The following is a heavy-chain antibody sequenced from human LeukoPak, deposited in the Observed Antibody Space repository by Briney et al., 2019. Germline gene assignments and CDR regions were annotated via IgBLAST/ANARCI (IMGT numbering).Heavy chain of an antibody. D-gene: IGHD3-22*01. CDR2: INPDSGGT. V-gene: IGHV1-2*02. Sequence: ASVKVSCKTSGYTFTGYFIHWVRQAPGQGLEWMGWINPDSGGTNYAQKFQGRVTMTRDTSISTVYMELSRLRSDDSAMYYCARGRGSWYDSSGSPYIRFDYWGQGTLVTVSS. J-gene: IGHJ4*02. CDR1: GYTFTGYF. CDR3: ARGRGSWYDSSGSPYIRFDY.